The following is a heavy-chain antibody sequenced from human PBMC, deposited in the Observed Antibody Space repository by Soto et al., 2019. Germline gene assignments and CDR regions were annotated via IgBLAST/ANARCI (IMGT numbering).Heavy chain of an antibody. CDR2: ISYSAKT. D-gene: IGHD3-16*01. Sequence: SETLSLTCGASGYSITSGFYWGWVRQSPGKGLEWIGTISYSAKTFYNPSLASRSSMAVDSSKNQFSLRLTSVTAADTALYYCTRGAGAPWVRFDSWGRGILVTVSS. CDR3: TRGAGAPWVRFDS. J-gene: IGHJ4*02. CDR1: GYSITSGFY. V-gene: IGHV4-38-2*01.